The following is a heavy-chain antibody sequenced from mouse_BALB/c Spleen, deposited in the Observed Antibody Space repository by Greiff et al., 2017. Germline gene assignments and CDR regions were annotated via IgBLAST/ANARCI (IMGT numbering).Heavy chain of an antibody. CDR2: IDPENGNT. CDR3: ARWYGNPFAMDY. CDR1: GFNIKDYY. Sequence: EVQLQESGAELVRPGALVKLSCKASGFNIKDYYMHWVKQRPEQGLEWIGWIDPENGNTIYDPKFQGKASITADTSSNTAYLQLSSLTSEDTAVYYCARWYGNPFAMDYWGQGTSVTVSS. V-gene: IGHV14-1*02. J-gene: IGHJ4*01. D-gene: IGHD2-10*02.